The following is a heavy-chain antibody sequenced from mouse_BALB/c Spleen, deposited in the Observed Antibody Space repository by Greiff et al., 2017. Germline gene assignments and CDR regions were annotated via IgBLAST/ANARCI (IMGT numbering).Heavy chain of an antibody. D-gene: IGHD1-2*01. CDR3: ARGRPFDY. V-gene: IGHV3-2*02. J-gene: IGHJ2*01. CDR1: GYSITSDYA. CDR2: ISYSGST. Sequence: EVQLQQSGPGLVKPSQSLSLTCTVTGYSITSDYAWNWIRQFPGNKLEWMGYISYSGSTSYNPSLKSRISITRDTSKNQFFLQLNSVTTEDTATYYCARGRPFDYWGQGTTLTVSS.